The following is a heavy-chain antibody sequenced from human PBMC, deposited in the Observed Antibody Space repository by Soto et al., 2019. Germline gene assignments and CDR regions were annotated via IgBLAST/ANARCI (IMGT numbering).Heavy chain of an antibody. CDR3: ASIRRLLSNPDRVDIDYYYYYYMDV. J-gene: IGHJ6*03. D-gene: IGHD4-17*01. Sequence: SETLSLTCTVSGGSISSGGYYWSWIRQHPGKGLEWIGYIYYSGSTYYNPSLKSRVTISVDTSKNQFSLKLSSVTAADTAVYYCASIRRLLSNPDRVDIDYYYYYYMDVWGKGTTVTVSS. CDR1: GGSISSGGYY. V-gene: IGHV4-31*03. CDR2: IYYSGST.